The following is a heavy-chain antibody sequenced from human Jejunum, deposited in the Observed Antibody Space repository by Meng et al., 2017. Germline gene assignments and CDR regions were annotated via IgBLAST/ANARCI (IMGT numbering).Heavy chain of an antibody. CDR1: GASISSDNW. Sequence: GPGSWNPSGTLSPPRASSGASISSDNWWSWVRQPPGKGPEWIGDIFRTGTSNYSPSLRSRVAIYMDKSKNQFSLSLNSVTAADTAVYYCARKGGTYSTGHFPHFDYWGQGTLVTVSS. CDR3: ARKGGTYSTGHFPHFDY. J-gene: IGHJ4*02. D-gene: IGHD6-19*01. CDR2: IFRTGTS. V-gene: IGHV4-4*02.